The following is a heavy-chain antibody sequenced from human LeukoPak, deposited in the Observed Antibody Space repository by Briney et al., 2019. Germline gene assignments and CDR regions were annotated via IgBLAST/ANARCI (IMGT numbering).Heavy chain of an antibody. CDR2: INTGNGNT. D-gene: IGHD3-10*01. J-gene: IGHJ1*01. V-gene: IGHV1-3*04. Sequence: ASVKVSCKTSGYSFANYGMHWVRQAPRQSLEWMGWINTGNGNTKSSQKSQDRVALTRDTSASTAYMELNSLSSEDTAVYYCARVPLSDASGRYYSHWGQGTLVTVSS. CDR3: ARVPLSDASGRYYSH. CDR1: GYSFANYG.